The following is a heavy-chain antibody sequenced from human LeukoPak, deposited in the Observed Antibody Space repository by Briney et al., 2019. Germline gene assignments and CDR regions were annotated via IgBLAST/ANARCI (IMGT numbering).Heavy chain of an antibody. CDR1: GFTFSRYW. D-gene: IGHD2-2*01. CDR3: ATSQRGVVAAVFFDY. Sequence: GGSLRLSCAASGFTFSRYWMSWVRQAPGKGLEWVANIKRDESEKYYVGSVKGRFTISRDNAKNSLYLQMNSLTAEDTAVYYCATSQRGVVAAVFFDYWGQGTPVTVSS. J-gene: IGHJ4*02. V-gene: IGHV3-7*01. CDR2: IKRDESEK.